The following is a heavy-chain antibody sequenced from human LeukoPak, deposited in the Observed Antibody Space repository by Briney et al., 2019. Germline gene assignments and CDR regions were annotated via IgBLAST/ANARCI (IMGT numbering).Heavy chain of an antibody. CDR1: GGSISSGGYS. V-gene: IGHV4-30-2*01. D-gene: IGHD2-2*01. J-gene: IGHJ4*02. CDR3: ARASYCSSTSCSYFDY. CDR2: IYHSGST. Sequence: SSQTLSLTCAVSGGSISSGGYSWSWIRQPPGKGLEWIGYIYHSGSTYYNPSLKSRVTISVDRSKNQFSLKLSSVTAADTAVYYCARASYCSSTSCSYFDYWGQGTLVTVSS.